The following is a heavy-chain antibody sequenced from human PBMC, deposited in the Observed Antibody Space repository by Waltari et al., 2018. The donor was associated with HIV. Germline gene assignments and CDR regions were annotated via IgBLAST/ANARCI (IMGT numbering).Heavy chain of an antibody. CDR2: IIPKFGTV. J-gene: IGHJ3*01. V-gene: IGHV1-69*01. Sequence: QVQLVQSGAEMKMSGSSVKVSCQASGGTFSSYTIRWVRQAPGQGREWMGGIIPKFGTVKYAQKFQGRVTMTADESTSTVYLELTSLRSDDTAVYYCARGGCSGGTCYSKSFDLWGQGTLVTVSS. CDR1: GGTFSSYT. D-gene: IGHD2-15*01. CDR3: ARGGCSGGTCYSKSFDL.